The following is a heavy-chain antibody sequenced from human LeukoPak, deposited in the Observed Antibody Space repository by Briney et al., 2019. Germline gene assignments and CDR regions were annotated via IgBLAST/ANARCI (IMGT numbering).Heavy chain of an antibody. V-gene: IGHV4-59*12. Sequence: PSETLSLTCTVSGGSISSYYWSWIRQPPGKGLEWIGYIYYSGSTNYNPSLKSRVTISVDTSKNQFSLKLSSVTAADTAVYYCARSISSSWYLRAFDIWGQGTMVTVSS. CDR1: GGSISSYY. CDR2: IYYSGST. CDR3: ARSISSSWYLRAFDI. J-gene: IGHJ3*02. D-gene: IGHD6-13*01.